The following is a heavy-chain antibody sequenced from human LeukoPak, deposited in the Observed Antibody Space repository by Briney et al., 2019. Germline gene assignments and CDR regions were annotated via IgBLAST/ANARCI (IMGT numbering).Heavy chain of an antibody. V-gene: IGHV3-23*01. D-gene: IGHD6-25*01. J-gene: IGHJ6*01. CDR3: AKGQDGSQRVYYYCGMDV. Sequence: GGSVRLSCAASGFTFSSYAISWVRQAPGKGLEWVSAIIASCGSTYYAETVKGRVTISGDNSKNTLYLEMNSLRAQDTAVYYCAKGQDGSQRVYYYCGMDVCGGGTTIAVSS. CDR1: GFTFSSYA. CDR2: IIASCGST.